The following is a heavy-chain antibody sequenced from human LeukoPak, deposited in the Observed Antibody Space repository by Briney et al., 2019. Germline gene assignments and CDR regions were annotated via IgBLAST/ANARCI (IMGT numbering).Heavy chain of an antibody. Sequence: ASVKVSCKASGYTFTSYGINWVRQAPGQGLEWMGWITTYNGDTNYAQKLQGRVTMTSDTSTSTAYMELRSLTSDDTAVYYCASAAEYSSSSAAFDIWGQGTMVTVSS. CDR2: ITTYNGDT. CDR1: GYTFTSYG. CDR3: ASAAEYSSSSAAFDI. J-gene: IGHJ3*02. V-gene: IGHV1-18*01. D-gene: IGHD6-6*01.